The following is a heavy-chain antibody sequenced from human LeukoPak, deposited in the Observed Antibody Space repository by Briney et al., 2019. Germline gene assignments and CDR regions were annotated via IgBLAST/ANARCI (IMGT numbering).Heavy chain of an antibody. CDR1: GFTFSSYA. J-gene: IGHJ6*02. V-gene: IGHV3-30-3*01. CDR2: ISYDGSNK. Sequence: PGGSLRLSCAASGFTFSSYAMHWVRQAPGKGLEWVAVISYDGSNKYYADSVKGRFTISRDNSKNTLYLQMNNLRAEDTAIYYCAKGLWDYYGSGIMYYTMDVWGQGTTVTVSS. CDR3: AKGLWDYYGSGIMYYTMDV. D-gene: IGHD3-10*01.